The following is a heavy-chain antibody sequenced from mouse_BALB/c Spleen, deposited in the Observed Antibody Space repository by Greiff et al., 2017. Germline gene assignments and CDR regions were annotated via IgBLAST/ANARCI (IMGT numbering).Heavy chain of an antibody. D-gene: IGHD4-1*01. CDR2: ISYSGST. CDR3: ARFELGRGYYFDY. CDR1: GDSITSGY. J-gene: IGHJ2*01. V-gene: IGHV3-8*02. Sequence: DVKLVESGPSLVKPSQTLSLTCSVTGDSITSGYWNWIRKFPGNKLEYMGYISYSGSTYYNPSLKSRISITRDTSKNQYYLQLNSVTTEDTATYYCARFELGRGYYFDYWGQGTTLTVSS.